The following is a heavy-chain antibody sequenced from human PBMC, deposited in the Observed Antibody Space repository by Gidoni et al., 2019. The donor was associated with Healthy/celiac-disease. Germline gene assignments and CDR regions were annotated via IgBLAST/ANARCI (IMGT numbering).Heavy chain of an antibody. J-gene: IGHJ4*02. CDR3: ARGRDGYNVYYFDY. Sequence: QVQLVQSGAEVKKPGSSVKVCCKASGRTFSSYATSWVRQATGQGLEWMGGIIPIFGTANYAQKFQGRVTITADKSTSTAYMELSSLRSEDTAVYYGARGRDGYNVYYFDYWGQGTLVTVSS. CDR2: IIPIFGTA. V-gene: IGHV1-69*06. CDR1: GRTFSSYA. D-gene: IGHD5-12*01.